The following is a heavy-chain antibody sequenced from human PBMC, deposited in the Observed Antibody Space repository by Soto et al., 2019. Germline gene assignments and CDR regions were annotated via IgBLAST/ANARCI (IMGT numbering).Heavy chain of an antibody. CDR1: GGSVSSGSYY. J-gene: IGHJ4*02. Sequence: SETLSLTCTVSGGSVSSGSYYWSWIRQPPGKGLEWIGYIYYSGSTNYNPSLKSRVTISVDTSKNQFSLKLSSVTAADTAVYYCARDGGIEGPAPTGESYYFDYWGQGTLVTVSS. V-gene: IGHV4-61*01. CDR3: ARDGGIEGPAPTGESYYFDY. CDR2: IYYSGST. D-gene: IGHD7-27*01.